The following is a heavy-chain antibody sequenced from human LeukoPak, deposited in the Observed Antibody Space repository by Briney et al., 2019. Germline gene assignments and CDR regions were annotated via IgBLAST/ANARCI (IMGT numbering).Heavy chain of an antibody. D-gene: IGHD6-6*01. J-gene: IGHJ5*02. Sequence: PSETLSLTCTVSGGSISSYYWSWIRQPAEKGLEWIGRIYTSGSTNYNPSLKSRVTMSVDTSKDQFSLKLSSVTAADTAVYYCARERLYSSSSWFDPWGQGTLVTVSS. V-gene: IGHV4-4*07. CDR1: GGSISSYY. CDR2: IYTSGST. CDR3: ARERLYSSSSWFDP.